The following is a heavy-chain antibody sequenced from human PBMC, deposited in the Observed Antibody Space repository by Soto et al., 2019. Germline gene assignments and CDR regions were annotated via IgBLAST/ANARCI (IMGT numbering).Heavy chain of an antibody. V-gene: IGHV1-18*04. CDR1: GYTFTSYG. J-gene: IGHJ4*02. D-gene: IGHD1-26*01. CDR2: ISAYNGNT. Sequence: GASVKVSCKASGYTFTSYGISWVRQAPGQGLEWMGWISAYNGNTNYAQKLQGRVTMTTDTSTSTVYMELSSLRSEATAVYYCAASGSYNYVSFDYWGQGTLVTVS. CDR3: AASGSYNYVSFDY.